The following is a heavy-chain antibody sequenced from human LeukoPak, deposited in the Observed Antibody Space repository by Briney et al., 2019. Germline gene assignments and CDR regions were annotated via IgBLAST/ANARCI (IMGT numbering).Heavy chain of an antibody. J-gene: IGHJ4*02. Sequence: GGSLRLSCAASGFTFSSFGMHWVRQAPGRGLEWVALILYDEKYYADAVKSRFTISRDNSKNILYLQKDSLRVEDTAVYYWARYCSGGCYSGVDYWGQGTLVTVP. V-gene: IGHV3-33*05. CDR3: ARYCSGGCYSGVDY. CDR1: GFTFSSFG. CDR2: ILYDEK. D-gene: IGHD2-15*01.